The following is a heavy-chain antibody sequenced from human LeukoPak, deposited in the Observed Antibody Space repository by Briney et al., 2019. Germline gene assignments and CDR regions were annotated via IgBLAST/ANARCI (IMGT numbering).Heavy chain of an antibody. D-gene: IGHD1-26*01. V-gene: IGHV4-59*08. CDR3: ARHDSRGGSYDY. Sequence: PSETLSLTCSVSGGSITNYRWSWIRQPPGKRLEWIGYIRSGESAMYNPSLESRVTMSVDTPMNHFSLRLNSLTAADTAVYYCARHDSRGGSYDYWGQGTLVTVSS. CDR1: GGSITNYR. J-gene: IGHJ4*02. CDR2: IRSGESA.